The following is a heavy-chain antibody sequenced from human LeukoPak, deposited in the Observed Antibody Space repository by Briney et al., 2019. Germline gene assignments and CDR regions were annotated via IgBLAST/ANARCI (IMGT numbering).Heavy chain of an antibody. J-gene: IGHJ4*02. CDR3: ARAALGYCSGGSCYLFDYYFDY. V-gene: IGHV3-48*04. CDR1: GFTFSSYS. D-gene: IGHD2-15*01. CDR2: ISSSSSTI. Sequence: PGGSLRLSCAASGFTFSSYSMNWVRQAPGKGLEWVSYISSSSSTIYYADSVKGRFTISRDNAKNSLYLQMNSLRAEDTAVYYCARAALGYCSGGSCYLFDYYFDYWGQGTLVTVSS.